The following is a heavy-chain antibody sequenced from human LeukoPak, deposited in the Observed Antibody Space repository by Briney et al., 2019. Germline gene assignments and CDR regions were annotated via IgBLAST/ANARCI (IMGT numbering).Heavy chain of an antibody. CDR2: MNPNSGNT. CDR1: GYTFSSYD. CDR3: ARRVGSGWPVQH. V-gene: IGHV1-8*01. Sequence: ASVKVSCKASGYTFSSYDINWVRQATGQGLEWMGWMNPNSGNTGYAQKFQGRLNMTRNTSIDTAYMELSSLRSDDTAVYYCARRVGSGWPVQHWGQGTLVAVSS. D-gene: IGHD6-19*01. J-gene: IGHJ1*01.